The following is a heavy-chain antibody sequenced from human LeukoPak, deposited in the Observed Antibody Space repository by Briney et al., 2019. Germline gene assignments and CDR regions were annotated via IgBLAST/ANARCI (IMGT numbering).Heavy chain of an antibody. CDR1: GGSISSGGYS. Sequence: LSLTCAVSGGSISSGGYSWSWIRQPPGKGLEWVSHMNDDGTNTGYADSVKGRFTISRDNAKNTLYLQMNSLRAEDTAIYYCARGGVPAAKDYWGQGTLVTVSS. CDR3: ARGGVPAAKDY. V-gene: IGHV3-74*01. CDR2: MNDDGTNT. J-gene: IGHJ4*02. D-gene: IGHD2-2*01.